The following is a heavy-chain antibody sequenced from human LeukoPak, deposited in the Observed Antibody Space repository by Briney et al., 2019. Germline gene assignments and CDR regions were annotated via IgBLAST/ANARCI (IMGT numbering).Heavy chain of an antibody. J-gene: IGHJ4*02. Sequence: GGPLRSSVAALGFTSRTFALTWFRQPPTKGLEWVELLSYGDNRKYYADSVKGRFTISRDDSKNTLFLLLNSLRTEDTAVYYCARDPNQVTYFDFWGQGTLVTVSS. CDR1: GFTSRTFA. D-gene: IGHD2-21*02. CDR3: ARDPNQVTYFDF. V-gene: IGHV3-30*04. CDR2: LSYGDNRK.